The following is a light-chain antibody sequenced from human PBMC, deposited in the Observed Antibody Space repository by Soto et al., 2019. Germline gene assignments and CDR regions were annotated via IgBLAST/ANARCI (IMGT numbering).Light chain of an antibody. CDR3: QQSFSTPQT. CDR2: AAS. J-gene: IGKJ4*01. Sequence: AIRVTKSPASLSAATGDRVTVSSRASQGISSYLAWYQQKPGKAPKLLTYAASTLQSGVPSRFSGSGSGTEFPLAISSLQPEDSATYYCQQSFSTPQTFGGGTKLDIK. V-gene: IGKV1-8*01. CDR1: QGISSY.